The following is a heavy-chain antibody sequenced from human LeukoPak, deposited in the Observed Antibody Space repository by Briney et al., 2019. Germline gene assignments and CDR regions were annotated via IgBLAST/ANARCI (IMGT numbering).Heavy chain of an antibody. CDR2: IYSGGST. CDR1: GFTFSSYA. Sequence: GGSLRLSCAASGFTFSSYAMHWVRQAPGKGLEWVSVIYSGGSTYYADSVKGRFTISRDNSKNTLYLQMNSLRAEDTAVYYCVRGREHYDSSGYYSWFDPWGQGTLVTVSS. V-gene: IGHV3-66*01. D-gene: IGHD3-22*01. J-gene: IGHJ5*02. CDR3: VRGREHYDSSGYYSWFDP.